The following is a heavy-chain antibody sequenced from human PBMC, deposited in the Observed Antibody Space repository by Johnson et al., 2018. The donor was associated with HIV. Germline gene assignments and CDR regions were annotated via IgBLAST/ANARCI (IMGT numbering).Heavy chain of an antibody. V-gene: IGHV3-7*05. CDR3: VTADRGSA. CDR2: VNQDGSAK. J-gene: IGHJ3*01. CDR1: GFTFSDVW. D-gene: IGHD1-26*01. Sequence: VQLVESGGGLVKPGGSLRLSCVASGFTFSDVWMTWVRQAPGKGLEYVANVNQDGSAKFYVDSVKGRFTISRDNAKNSLYLQMNSLRDEDTAVYYCVTADRGSAWGQGTTVTVSS.